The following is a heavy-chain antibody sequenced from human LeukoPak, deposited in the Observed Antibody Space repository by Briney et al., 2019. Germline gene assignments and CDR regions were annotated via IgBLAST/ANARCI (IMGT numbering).Heavy chain of an antibody. CDR3: GSTNYNPSLKSRVTISVDTSKNQFSLKLSSVTAADTAVYYCAREIYTANPVNPPYMDV. CDR1: VGSICTYY. J-gene: IGHJ6*03. Sequence: SGSLCLTRAVSVGSICTYYWSCIPDPPRKGRQSGWYIYYRGSTKYNTYLKSRVTLSVATTTHQIPLNLNSAAGSHTALYYSGSTNYNPSLKSRVTISVDTSKNQFSLKLSSVTAADTAVYYCAREIYTANPVNPPYMDVWGKGTTVTVSS. V-gene: IGHV4-59*01. CDR2: IYYRGST. D-gene: IGHD3-10*01.